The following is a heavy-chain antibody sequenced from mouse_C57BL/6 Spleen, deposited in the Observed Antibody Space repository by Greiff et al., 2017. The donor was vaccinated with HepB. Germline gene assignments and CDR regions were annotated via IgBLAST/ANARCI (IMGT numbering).Heavy chain of an antibody. D-gene: IGHD1-1*01. CDR1: GYTFTDYE. Sequence: VQLQQSGAELVRPGASVTLSCKASGYTFTDYEMHWVKQTPVHGLEWIGAIDPETGGTAYNQKFKGNAILTADKSSSTAYMELRSLTSEDSAVYYCTRFPTVVDWYFDVWGTGTTVTVSS. CDR2: IDPETGGT. CDR3: TRFPTVVDWYFDV. J-gene: IGHJ1*03. V-gene: IGHV1-15*01.